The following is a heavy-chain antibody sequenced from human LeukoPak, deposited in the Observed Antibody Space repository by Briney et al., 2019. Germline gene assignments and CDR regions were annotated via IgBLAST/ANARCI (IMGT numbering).Heavy chain of an antibody. J-gene: IGHJ3*02. D-gene: IGHD3-3*01. V-gene: IGHV4-39*01. CDR1: GGSISSSSYY. CDR3: ARRYYDFWSGYQDAFDI. Sequence: PSETLSLTCTVSGGSISSSSYYWGWIRQPPGKGLVWIGSIYYSGSTYYNPSLKSRVTISVDTSKNQFSLKLSSVTAADTAVYYCARRYYDFWSGYQDAFDIWGQGTMVTVSS. CDR2: IYYSGST.